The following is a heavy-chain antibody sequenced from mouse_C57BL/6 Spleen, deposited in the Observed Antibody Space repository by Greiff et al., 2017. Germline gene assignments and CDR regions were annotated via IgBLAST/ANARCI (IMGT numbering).Heavy chain of an antibody. D-gene: IGHD3-3*01. J-gene: IGHJ2*01. CDR2: IYPRSGNT. Sequence: ESGAELARPGASVKLSCKASGYTFTSYGISWVKQRTGQGLEWIGEIYPRSGNTYYNEKFKGKATLTADKSSSTAYMELRSLTSEDSAVYFCARGGLELRIDYWGQGTTLTVSS. CDR3: ARGGLELRIDY. V-gene: IGHV1-81*01. CDR1: GYTFTSYG.